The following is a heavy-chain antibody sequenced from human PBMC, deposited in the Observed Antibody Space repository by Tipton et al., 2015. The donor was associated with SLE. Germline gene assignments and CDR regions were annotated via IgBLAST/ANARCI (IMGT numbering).Heavy chain of an antibody. J-gene: IGHJ4*02. CDR3: ARDLGGYYGSDS. Sequence: LRLSCTVSGGSVNSGTYYWSWIRQPPGKGLEWIGYVSYSGNTQYNPSLKSRVTMSLDTSKNQFSLKLSSVTAADTAVYYCARDLGGYYGSDSWGQGSLLTVS. CDR1: GGSVNSGTYY. D-gene: IGHD1-26*01. V-gene: IGHV4-61*01. CDR2: VSYSGNT.